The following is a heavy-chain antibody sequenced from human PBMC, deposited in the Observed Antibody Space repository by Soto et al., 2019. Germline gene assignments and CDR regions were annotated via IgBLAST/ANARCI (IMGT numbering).Heavy chain of an antibody. CDR1: GYTFTSYG. V-gene: IGHV1-18*01. CDR2: ISAYNGNT. D-gene: IGHD4-17*01. Sequence: ASVKVSCKASGYTFTSYGISWVRQAPGQGLEWMGWISAYNGNTNYAQKLQGRVTMTTDTSTSTAYMELRSPRSDDTAVYYCARSGITSGTVPKYYYYYMDVWGKGTTVTVSS. J-gene: IGHJ6*03. CDR3: ARSGITSGTVPKYYYYYMDV.